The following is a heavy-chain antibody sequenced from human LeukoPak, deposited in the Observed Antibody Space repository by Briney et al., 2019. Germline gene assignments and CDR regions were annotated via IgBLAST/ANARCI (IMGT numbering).Heavy chain of an antibody. V-gene: IGHV3-7*01. Sequence: GGSLRLSCAASGFTFSSYWMSWVRQAPGKGLEWVANIKQDGSEKYHVDSVKGRFTISRDNAKNSLYLQMNSLRVEDTALYYCARRAPSHDFDDWGQGTLVTVSS. CDR2: IKQDGSEK. J-gene: IGHJ4*02. CDR1: GFTFSSYW. CDR3: ARRAPSHDFDD.